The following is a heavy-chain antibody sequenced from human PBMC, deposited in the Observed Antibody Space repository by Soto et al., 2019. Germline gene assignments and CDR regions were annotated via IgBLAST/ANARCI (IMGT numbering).Heavy chain of an antibody. V-gene: IGHV4-59*02. D-gene: IGHD3-22*01. Sequence: SETLSLTCTVSGASVSTGYWSWIRQPPGKGLEWIGFMYFGGSFNYNPSLASRVSISVETSKNQFSMKVTSVTAADTAVYYCARGYYDSSGIGGYYYYYGMDVWGQGTTVTVSS. CDR3: ARGYYDSSGIGGYYYYYGMDV. CDR1: GASVSTGY. CDR2: MYFGGSF. J-gene: IGHJ6*02.